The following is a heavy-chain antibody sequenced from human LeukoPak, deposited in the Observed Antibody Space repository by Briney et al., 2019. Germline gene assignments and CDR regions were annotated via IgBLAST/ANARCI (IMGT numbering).Heavy chain of an antibody. V-gene: IGHV4-39*02. CDR3: ARDLQSSRQGHDY. Sequence: SQTLSLTCTVSGGSISSGSYYWSWIRQPPGEGLEWLGSIYYSGTTYYNPSLKSRVTISVDTSKNQFSLKLSSVTAADTAVYYCARDLQSSRQGHDYWGQGTTVTVSS. D-gene: IGHD6-13*01. CDR1: GGSISSGSYY. J-gene: IGHJ4*02. CDR2: IYYSGTT.